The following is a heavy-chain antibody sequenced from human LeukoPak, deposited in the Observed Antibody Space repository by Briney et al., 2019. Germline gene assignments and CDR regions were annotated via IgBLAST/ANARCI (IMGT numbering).Heavy chain of an antibody. J-gene: IGHJ5*02. D-gene: IGHD2-15*01. CDR3: GRHECSGGSCSFDP. V-gene: IGHV4-59*08. CDR1: GASIISYY. CDR2: IYYEGST. Sequence: SETLSLTCTVSGASIISYYWNWIRQPPGKGLEWIGYIYYEGSTKYNPSLNSRVTISVDTSKNQFSLKLTSVTAADTAVYYCGRHECSGGSCSFDPWGQGTLVTVSS.